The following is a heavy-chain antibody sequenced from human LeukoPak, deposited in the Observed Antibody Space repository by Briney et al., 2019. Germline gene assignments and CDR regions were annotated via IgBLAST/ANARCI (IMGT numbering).Heavy chain of an antibody. CDR3: ARHTGYCSSTKCYSRFDP. V-gene: IGHV4-59*08. CDR2: IYYSRNT. CDR1: GGSISSYY. D-gene: IGHD2-2*02. Sequence: SETLSLTCAVSGGSISSYYWSWIRQSPGKGLGWIGYIYYSRNTKYSPSLKSRVTMSVDTSTNQFCLKPSSVTAADTAVYYCARHTGYCSSTKCYSRFDPWGQGTLVTVSS. J-gene: IGHJ5*02.